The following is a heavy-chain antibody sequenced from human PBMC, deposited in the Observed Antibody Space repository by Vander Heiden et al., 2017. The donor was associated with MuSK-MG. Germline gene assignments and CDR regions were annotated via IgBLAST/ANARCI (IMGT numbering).Heavy chain of an antibody. Sequence: QVQLQESGPGLVKPSQTLSLTCTVPGGSISSGTYYWSWIRQPAGKGLEWIGRIYTSGSTNYNPALKSRVTISVDTSKNQLSLKLRSVTAADTAVYYCARRGAAAGTDWFDPWGQGTLVTVSS. V-gene: IGHV4-61*02. CDR1: GGSISSGTYY. J-gene: IGHJ5*02. CDR3: ARRGAAAGTDWFDP. CDR2: IYTSGST. D-gene: IGHD6-13*01.